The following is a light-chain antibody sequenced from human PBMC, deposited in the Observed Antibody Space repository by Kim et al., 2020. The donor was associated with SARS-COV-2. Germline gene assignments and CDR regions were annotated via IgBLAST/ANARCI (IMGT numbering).Light chain of an antibody. V-gene: IGKV1-5*03. J-gene: IGKJ2*01. CDR3: QQYNTYSYT. Sequence: DIQMTQSPSTLSASVGDRVTITCRASQSVGSWLAWYQQKPGKAPKLLIYMASSLQSVVPSRFSGSGSGTDFTLTISSLQPDDFATYYCQQYNTYSYTFGQGTKLEI. CDR2: MAS. CDR1: QSVGSW.